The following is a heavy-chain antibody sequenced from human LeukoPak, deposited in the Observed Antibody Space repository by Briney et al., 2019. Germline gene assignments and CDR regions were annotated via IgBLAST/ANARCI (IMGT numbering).Heavy chain of an antibody. CDR2: SSAYNGNT. CDR1: GYTFTSYY. J-gene: IGHJ4*02. D-gene: IGHD6-19*01. CDR3: ARGGNSGWRTPNDDY. Sequence: GASVKVSCKASGYTFTSYYMHWVRQAPGQGLEWMGWSSAYNGNTNYAQKLQGRVTMTTDTSTSTAYMELRSLRSDDTAVYYCARGGNSGWRTPNDDYWGQGTLVTVSS. V-gene: IGHV1-18*04.